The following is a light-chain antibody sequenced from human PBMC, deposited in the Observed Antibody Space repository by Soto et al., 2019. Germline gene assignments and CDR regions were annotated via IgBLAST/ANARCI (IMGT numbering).Light chain of an antibody. V-gene: IGLV1-40*01. CDR1: SSNIGAGYD. J-gene: IGLJ1*01. Sequence: QSALTQPPSVSGAPGQRVTISCTGSSSNIGAGYDVHWYQQRPGTGPKLLIFGNINRPSGVPDRFSGSKSGTSASLAITGLQAEDEGDYYCESYDSTLSDRYVFGSGTNATVL. CDR3: ESYDSTLSDRYV. CDR2: GNI.